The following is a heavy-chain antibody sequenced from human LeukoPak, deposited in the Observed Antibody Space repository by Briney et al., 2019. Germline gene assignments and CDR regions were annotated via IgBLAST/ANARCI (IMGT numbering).Heavy chain of an antibody. CDR2: LYADGTT. D-gene: IGHD2-2*01. J-gene: IGHJ4*02. Sequence: GGSLRLSCAASGLTISINYMSWVRQAPGMELEWVSILYADGTTFYLDSLKGRFTIARDNSKNTLYLQMNSLRAEDTAVYYCARWFCTTTNCYYDYWGQGTLVTVSS. CDR1: GLTISINY. V-gene: IGHV3-53*01. CDR3: ARWFCTTTNCYYDY.